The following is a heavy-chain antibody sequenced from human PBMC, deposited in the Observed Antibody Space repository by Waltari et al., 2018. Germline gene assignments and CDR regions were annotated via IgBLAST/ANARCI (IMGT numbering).Heavy chain of an antibody. CDR1: GGSISSSSSY. J-gene: IGHJ4*02. D-gene: IGHD6-13*01. CDR3: ASSSSYYFDY. CDR2: IYYSGST. V-gene: IGHV4-39*01. Sequence: QLQLQESGPGLVKPSETLSLTCTVSGGSISSSSSYWGWFRQPPGKGLAWIGSIYYSGSTYYNPSLKSRVTISVDTSKNQFSLKLSSVTAADTAVYYCASSSSYYFDYWGQGTLVTVSS.